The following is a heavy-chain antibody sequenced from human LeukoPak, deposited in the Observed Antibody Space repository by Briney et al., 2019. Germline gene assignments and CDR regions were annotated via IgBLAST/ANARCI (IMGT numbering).Heavy chain of an antibody. V-gene: IGHV3-21*01. D-gene: IGHD1-26*01. CDR3: ARQSGSYDYYYGMDV. CDR1: GFTFSIFG. CDR2: ISRSSGHI. J-gene: IGHJ6*02. Sequence: PGGSLRLSCAASGFTFSIFGMNWVRQAPGKGLEWVSSISRSSGHIYYADSVKGRFTISRDNAKNSLDLQMNSLRAEDTAVYYCARQSGSYDYYYGMDVWGQGTTVTVSS.